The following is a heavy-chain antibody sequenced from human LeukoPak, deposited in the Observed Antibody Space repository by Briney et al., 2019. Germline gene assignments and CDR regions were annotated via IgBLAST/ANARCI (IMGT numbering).Heavy chain of an antibody. V-gene: IGHV3-21*01. Sequence: VGSLRLFCSASGFTFRSYSMNRVRQAPGQGLEGVSSIIISSSYIYYADSVKGRFSISRDNDNNSLYLQMTSLRGEDPAVFYCARGWLLRYDAFDIWGQGTMVTVSS. J-gene: IGHJ3*02. CDR3: ARGWLLRYDAFDI. CDR2: IIISSSYI. CDR1: GFTFRSYS. D-gene: IGHD3-22*01.